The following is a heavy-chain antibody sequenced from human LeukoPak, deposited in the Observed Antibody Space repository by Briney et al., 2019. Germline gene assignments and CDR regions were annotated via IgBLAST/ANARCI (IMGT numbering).Heavy chain of an antibody. CDR3: ARDESLISIAASGQDH. D-gene: IGHD6-13*01. CDR2: ISSTTTYI. Sequence: PGGSLRLSCAASGFTFSLYSMNWVRQAPGKGLEWVSSISSTTTYIYYAHSVRGRFTISRDNAKNSLYLQMNSLRAEDTAIYYCARDESLISIAASGQDHWGQGTLVTVSS. J-gene: IGHJ4*02. V-gene: IGHV3-21*01. CDR1: GFTFSLYS.